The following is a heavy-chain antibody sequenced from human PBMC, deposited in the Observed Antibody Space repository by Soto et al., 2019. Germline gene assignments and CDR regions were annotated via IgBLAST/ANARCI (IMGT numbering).Heavy chain of an antibody. D-gene: IGHD5-18*01. J-gene: IGHJ5*02. V-gene: IGHV4-59*08. CDR1: GGSISSYY. Sequence: SETLSLTCTVSGGSISSYYWSWIRQPPGKGLEWIGYIYYSGSTNYNPSLKSRVTISVDTSKNQFSLKLSSVTAADTAVYYCARLNTAISNWFDPWGQGTLVTVSS. CDR3: ARLNTAISNWFDP. CDR2: IYYSGST.